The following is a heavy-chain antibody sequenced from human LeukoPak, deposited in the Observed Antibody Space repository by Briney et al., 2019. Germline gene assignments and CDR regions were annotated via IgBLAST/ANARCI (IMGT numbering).Heavy chain of an antibody. D-gene: IGHD6-13*01. CDR2: INHSGST. CDR1: GGSFSGYY. CDR3: ARLYSSSWYGRGYYFDY. V-gene: IGHV4-34*01. J-gene: IGHJ4*02. Sequence: SETLSLTCAVYGGSFSGYYWSWIRQPPGKGLEWIGEINHSGSTNYNPSLKSRVTISVDTSKNQFSLKLSSVTAADTAVYYCARLYSSSWYGRGYYFDYWGQGTLVTVSS.